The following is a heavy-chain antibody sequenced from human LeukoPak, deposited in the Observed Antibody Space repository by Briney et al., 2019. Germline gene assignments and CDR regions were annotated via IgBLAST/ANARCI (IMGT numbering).Heavy chain of an antibody. V-gene: IGHV4-38-2*02. Sequence: KPSETLSLTCTVSGYSISSGYYWGWIRQPPGKGLEWIGSIYHSGSTYYNPSLKSRVTISVDTSKNQFSLKLSSVTAADTAVYYCARVASDYYYYYMDVWGKGTTVTVSS. CDR2: IYHSGST. CDR3: ARVASDYYYYYMDV. J-gene: IGHJ6*03. CDR1: GYSISSGYY.